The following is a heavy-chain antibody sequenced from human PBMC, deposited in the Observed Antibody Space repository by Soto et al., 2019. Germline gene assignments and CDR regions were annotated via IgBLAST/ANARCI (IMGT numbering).Heavy chain of an antibody. D-gene: IGHD3-10*01. CDR2: ISAYNGNT. CDR3: ARDEHHYGSGSVSGNPNWFDP. Sequence: QVQLVQSGAEVKKPRASVKVSCKASGYTFTSYGISWVRQAPGQGREWMGWISAYNGNTNYAQKLQGRVTMTTDTSTSTGYMELRSVRSDDTAVYYCARDEHHYGSGSVSGNPNWFDPWGQGTLVTVS. CDR1: GYTFTSYG. J-gene: IGHJ5*02. V-gene: IGHV1-18*04.